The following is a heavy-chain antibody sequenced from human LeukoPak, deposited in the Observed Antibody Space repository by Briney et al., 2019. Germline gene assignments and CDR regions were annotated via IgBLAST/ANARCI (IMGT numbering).Heavy chain of an antibody. Sequence: GRSLRLSCAASGFTFNSYGMHWVRQAPGKGLEWVAVISYDGSHKYYADSVKGRFTISRDNSKNTLYLQMNSLRAEDTAVYYCAKNFRGHGYYYYMDVWGKGTTVTVSS. CDR2: ISYDGSHK. J-gene: IGHJ6*03. V-gene: IGHV3-30*18. D-gene: IGHD3-10*01. CDR3: AKNFRGHGYYYYMDV. CDR1: GFTFNSYG.